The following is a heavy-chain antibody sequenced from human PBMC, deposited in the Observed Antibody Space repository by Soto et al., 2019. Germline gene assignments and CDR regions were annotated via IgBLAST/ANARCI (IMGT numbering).Heavy chain of an antibody. CDR3: AKDTYYHESSGCYVFVY. D-gene: IGHD3-22*01. V-gene: IGHV3-30*18. Sequence: QVQLVESGGGVVQPGRSLRLSCADSGFTFTDYGMHWVRQAPGKGLEWVAVISYDGSNKNYADSVKGRFTISRDNSKNPLYLQMNSLRAEDTAVYYCAKDTYYHESSGCYVFVYWGQGTLVTVAS. CDR1: GFTFTDYG. J-gene: IGHJ4*02. CDR2: ISYDGSNK.